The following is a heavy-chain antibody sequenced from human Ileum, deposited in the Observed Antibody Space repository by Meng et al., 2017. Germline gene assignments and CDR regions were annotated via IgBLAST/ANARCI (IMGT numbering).Heavy chain of an antibody. CDR2: ISAYSGNT. CDR3: ARDTVGTTLGDY. CDR1: GYIFTRYG. V-gene: IGHV1-18*01. J-gene: IGHJ4*02. Sequence: QVQLVQSGAEGKKLGAPVKVTCKASGYIFTRYGIGWVRQAPGQGLEWMGWISAYSGNTKYAQKLQGRATMTTDTSTSTAYMELRNLRSDDTAVYYCARDTVGTTLGDYWGQGTLVTVSS. D-gene: IGHD4-23*01.